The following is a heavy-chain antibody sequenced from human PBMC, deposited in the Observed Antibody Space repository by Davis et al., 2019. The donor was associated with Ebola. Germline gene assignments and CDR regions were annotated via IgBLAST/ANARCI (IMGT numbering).Heavy chain of an antibody. J-gene: IGHJ5*02. CDR3: ARAGGLGDWFDP. V-gene: IGHV4-31*03. D-gene: IGHD3-16*01. CDR2: IYYSGST. Sequence: SETLSLTCTVSGGSISSGGYYWSWIRQHPGKGLEWIGYIYYSGSTYYNPSLKSRVTISVDTSKNQFSLKLSSVTAAATAVYYCARAGGLGDWFDPWGQGTLVTVSS. CDR1: GGSISSGGYY.